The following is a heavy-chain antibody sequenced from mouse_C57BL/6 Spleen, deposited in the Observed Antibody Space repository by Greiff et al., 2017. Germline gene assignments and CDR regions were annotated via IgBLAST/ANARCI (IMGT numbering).Heavy chain of an antibody. J-gene: IGHJ3*01. Sequence: EVKLVESGPGLVKPSQSLSLTCSVTGYSITSGYYWNWIRQFPGNKLEWMGYISYDGSHNYNPSLKNRISITRDTSKNQFFLKLNSVTTEDTATYYCARGGSPAWFAYWGQGTLVTVSA. D-gene: IGHD6-1*01. CDR3: ARGGSPAWFAY. CDR1: GYSITSGYY. V-gene: IGHV3-6*01. CDR2: ISYDGSH.